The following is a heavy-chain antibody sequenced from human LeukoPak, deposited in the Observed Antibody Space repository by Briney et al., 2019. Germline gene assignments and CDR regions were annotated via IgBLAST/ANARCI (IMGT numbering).Heavy chain of an antibody. V-gene: IGHV4-39*07. CDR2: IYYSGST. J-gene: IGHJ4*02. D-gene: IGHD3-3*01. CDR3: AREPKVATIFGVVIAPIDY. CDR1: GGSISSSSYY. Sequence: SETLSLTCTVSGGSISSSSYYWGWIRQPPGKGLEWIGSIYYSGSTYYNPSLKSRVTISVDTSKNQFSLKLSSVTAADTAVYYCAREPKVATIFGVVIAPIDYWGQGTLVTVSS.